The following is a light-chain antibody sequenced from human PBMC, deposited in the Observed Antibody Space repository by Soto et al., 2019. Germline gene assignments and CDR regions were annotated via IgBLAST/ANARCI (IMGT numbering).Light chain of an antibody. CDR2: LNNDGSH. J-gene: IGLJ3*02. V-gene: IGLV4-69*01. CDR1: SGHSSYA. CDR3: QTWGTGFLV. Sequence: QSVLTQSPSASASLGASVTLTCTLSSGHSSYAIAWHQQQPEKGPRYLMKLNNDGSHNKGDGIPDRFSGSSSGAERYLTISSLQSEDEADYYCQTWGTGFLVFGGGTKVTVL.